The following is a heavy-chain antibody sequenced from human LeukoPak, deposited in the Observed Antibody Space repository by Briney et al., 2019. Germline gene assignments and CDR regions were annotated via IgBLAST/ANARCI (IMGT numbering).Heavy chain of an antibody. V-gene: IGHV1-2*02. D-gene: IGHD3-22*01. J-gene: IGHJ5*02. Sequence: GASVKVSCKASGYTFTGYYMHWVRQAPGQGLEWMGWINPNSGGTNYAQKFQGRVTMTRDTSISTAYMELSSLRSEDTAVYYCARQGRSGSYSAFSWFDPWGQGTLVTVSS. CDR1: GYTFTGYY. CDR3: ARQGRSGSYSAFSWFDP. CDR2: INPNSGGT.